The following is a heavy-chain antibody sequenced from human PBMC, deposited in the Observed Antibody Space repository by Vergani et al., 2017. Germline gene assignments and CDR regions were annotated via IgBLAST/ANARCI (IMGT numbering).Heavy chain of an antibody. V-gene: IGHV4-34*01. CDR3: ARVNTETNGHLYYYYYMDV. D-gene: IGHD4-11*01. Sequence: QVQLQQWGGGLLKPSETLSLTCVVNGGSFTSYHWTWIRQSPGEGLEWVGDIDHTGRPEYNPSLKSRLTMSVDKSRNQFPLTLNSVTATDTAIYFCARVNTETNGHLYYYYYMDVWGQGTAVTVS. CDR2: IDHTGRP. CDR1: GGSFTSYH. J-gene: IGHJ6*03.